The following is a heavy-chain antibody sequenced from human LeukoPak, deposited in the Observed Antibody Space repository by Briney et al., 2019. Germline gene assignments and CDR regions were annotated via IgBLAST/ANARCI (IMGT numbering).Heavy chain of an antibody. Sequence: PSETLSLTCSGSGGSISNYYWSWIRQPAGKGLEWIGRINTSGSTKYKSSLKSRVTISVDKSKNQFSLKLTSVTAADTALYYCAREVEGVGDPREDYYHYYYMDVWGKGTTVTVSS. J-gene: IGHJ6*03. CDR1: GGSISNYY. CDR3: AREVEGVGDPREDYYHYYYMDV. CDR2: INTSGST. V-gene: IGHV4-4*07. D-gene: IGHD3-10*01.